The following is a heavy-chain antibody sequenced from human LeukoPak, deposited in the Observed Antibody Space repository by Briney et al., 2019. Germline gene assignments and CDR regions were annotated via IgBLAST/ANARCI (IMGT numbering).Heavy chain of an antibody. Sequence: GGSLRLSCAASGFTFSSYSMTWVRQAPGKGLEWVSSISSSGTYIYYADSVKGRFTISRDNAKNSLYLQMNSLRGEDTAVYYCARSTLNYGDYGGAFDIWGQGTMVTVSS. CDR2: ISSSGTYI. V-gene: IGHV3-21*01. D-gene: IGHD4-17*01. CDR1: GFTFSSYS. J-gene: IGHJ3*02. CDR3: ARSTLNYGDYGGAFDI.